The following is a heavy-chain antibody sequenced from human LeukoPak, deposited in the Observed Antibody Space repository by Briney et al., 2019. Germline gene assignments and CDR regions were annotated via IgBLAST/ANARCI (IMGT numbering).Heavy chain of an antibody. CDR1: GFTFSTFA. D-gene: IGHD2-2*01. Sequence: AGGSLRLSCAASGFTFSTFAMIWVRQPPGKGLEWVSSIFPSGGEIHYADSVRGRFTISRDNSKSTLSLQMNSLRAGDAAVYYCANLYYLSPSLSVELTYFDYWGQGTLVTVSS. J-gene: IGHJ4*02. CDR3: ANLYYLSPSLSVELTYFDY. V-gene: IGHV3-23*01. CDR2: IFPSGGEI.